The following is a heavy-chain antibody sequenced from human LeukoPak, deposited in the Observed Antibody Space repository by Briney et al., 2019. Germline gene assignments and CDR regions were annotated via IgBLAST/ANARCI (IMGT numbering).Heavy chain of an antibody. D-gene: IGHD5-18*01. Sequence: SQTLSLTCAISGDSLSNNNVAWNWIRQSPSRGLEWLGRTYYRSKWNTDYAVPVKSRITINSDTSKYQFSLQLNSVTPEDTAVYYCARGCYSSFDYWDQGTLVTVSS. CDR3: ARGCYSSFDY. CDR1: GDSLSNNNVA. V-gene: IGHV6-1*01. CDR2: TYYRSKWNT. J-gene: IGHJ4*02.